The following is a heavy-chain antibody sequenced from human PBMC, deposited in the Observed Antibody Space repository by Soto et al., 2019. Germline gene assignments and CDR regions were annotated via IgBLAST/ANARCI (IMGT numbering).Heavy chain of an antibody. CDR1: GASISSNNW. J-gene: IGHJ3*01. CDR2: IFHSGST. D-gene: IGHD4-17*01. Sequence: SETLSLTCAVSGASISSNNWWSWVRQPPGKGLEWIGEIFHSGSTNYNPSLKSRVTMSVDKSKNEFSLKLGSVTAADTAMYYCARAGDYTLTGAFDVSGQGTMVTVS. CDR3: ARAGDYTLTGAFDV. V-gene: IGHV4-4*02.